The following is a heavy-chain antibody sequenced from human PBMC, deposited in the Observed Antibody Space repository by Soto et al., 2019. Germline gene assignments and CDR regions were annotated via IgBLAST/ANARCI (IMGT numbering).Heavy chain of an antibody. Sequence: QGQLVQAGGDVKKPGSSVKVSCKASGGTFSSYPINWVRQAPGQGLEWMGGIIPLFGTADYAQKFQGRVTFTADESTSTAYMELSSLRSEDTAVYYCARGGNSDYYYGMNVWGQGTTVTVSS. J-gene: IGHJ6*02. CDR2: IIPLFGTA. V-gene: IGHV1-69*01. CDR1: GGTFSSYP. CDR3: ARGGNSDYYYGMNV. D-gene: IGHD2-21*02.